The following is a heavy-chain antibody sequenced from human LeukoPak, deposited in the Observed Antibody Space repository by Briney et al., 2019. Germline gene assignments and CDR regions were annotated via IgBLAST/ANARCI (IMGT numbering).Heavy chain of an antibody. CDR1: GFTFSSYW. V-gene: IGHV3-7*01. D-gene: IGHD3-10*02. J-gene: IGHJ6*04. CDR2: IKQDGSEK. CDR3: AELGITMIGGV. Sequence: GGSLRLSCAASGFTFSSYWMSWVRQAPGKGLEWVANIKQDGSEKYYVDSVKGRFTISRDTAKNSLYLQMNSLRAEDTAVYYCAELGITMIGGVWGKGTTVTISS.